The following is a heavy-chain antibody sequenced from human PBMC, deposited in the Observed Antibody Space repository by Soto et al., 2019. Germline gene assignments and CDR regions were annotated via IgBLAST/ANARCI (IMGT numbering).Heavy chain of an antibody. CDR1: GDSVSSNSAA. J-gene: IGHJ6*02. V-gene: IGHV6-1*01. Sequence: PSQTLSLTCAICGDSVSSNSAAWNWIRQSPSRGLEWLGRTYYRSKWYNDYAVSVKSRITINPSKNQFSLQLNSVTPEDTAVYYCARVVRSSGWYYYYYGMDVWGQGTTVTVSS. CDR2: TYYRSKWYN. D-gene: IGHD6-19*01. CDR3: ARVVRSSGWYYYYYGMDV.